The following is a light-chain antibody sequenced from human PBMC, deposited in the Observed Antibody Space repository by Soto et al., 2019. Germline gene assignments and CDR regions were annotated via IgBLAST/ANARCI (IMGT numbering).Light chain of an antibody. CDR2: AAS. V-gene: IGKV1-27*01. J-gene: IGKJ3*01. CDR3: QQYSSVPV. Sequence: DIQMTQSPTSLSASVGDRVTITCRASQGIRNFVAWYQQKPGKPPKLLIHAASTLQSGVPSRFSGSGSGTDFTLTINSLQPEDVATYSCQQYSSVPVFGPGTKVEI. CDR1: QGIRNF.